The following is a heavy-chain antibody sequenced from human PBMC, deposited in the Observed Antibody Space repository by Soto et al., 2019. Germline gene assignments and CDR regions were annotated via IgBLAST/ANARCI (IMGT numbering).Heavy chain of an antibody. D-gene: IGHD2-15*01. V-gene: IGHV3-23*01. J-gene: IGHJ4*02. CDR2: ISGSGGST. CDR1: GFPFSSYA. CDR3: AMSSPLVVVAAAYYFDY. Sequence: GGSLSLSCAASGFPFSSYAMSWVRQAPGKGLEWVSAISGSGGSTYYADSVKGRFTISRDNSKNTLYLQMNSLRAEDTAVYYCAMSSPLVVVAAAYYFDYWGQGTLVTVSS.